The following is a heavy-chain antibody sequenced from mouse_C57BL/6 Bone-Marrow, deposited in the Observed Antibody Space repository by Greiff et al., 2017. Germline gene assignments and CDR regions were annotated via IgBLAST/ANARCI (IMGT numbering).Heavy chain of an antibody. CDR3: TTVFITTVVATGAKDY. J-gene: IGHJ4*01. D-gene: IGHD1-1*01. V-gene: IGHV14-4*01. CDR1: GFNIKDDY. Sequence: VQLQQSGAELVRPGASVKLSCTASGFNIKDDYMHWVKQRPEQGLEWIGWIDPENGDTEYASKFQGKATITADTSSNTAYLQLSSLTSEDTAVYYCTTVFITTVVATGAKDYWGQGTSVTVSS. CDR2: IDPENGDT.